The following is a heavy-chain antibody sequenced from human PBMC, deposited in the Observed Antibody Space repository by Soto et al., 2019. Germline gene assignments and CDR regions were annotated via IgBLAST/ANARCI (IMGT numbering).Heavy chain of an antibody. Sequence: ASVKVSCKASGYTFTSFSISWVRQAPGQGLEWMGWISTYNGNTNYAQKLQGRVTMTADTSTTTAYMELRSLRSDDTAVYYCARVGVKSVETSPYNPDYWGQGTLVTVSS. V-gene: IGHV1-18*01. D-gene: IGHD3-16*01. J-gene: IGHJ4*02. CDR1: GYTFTSFS. CDR2: ISTYNGNT. CDR3: ARVGVKSVETSPYNPDY.